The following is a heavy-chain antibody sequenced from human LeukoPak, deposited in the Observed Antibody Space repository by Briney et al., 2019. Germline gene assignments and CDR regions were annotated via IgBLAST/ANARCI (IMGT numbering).Heavy chain of an antibody. Sequence: PGGSLRLSCAASGFTFSSYGMHWVRQAPGKGLEWVSYISSSGSTIYQADSVKGRFTISRDNAKNSLYLQMNSLRAEDTAVYYCARAYYYGSGSYRFPMDVWGKGTRSPSP. CDR2: ISSSGSTI. V-gene: IGHV3-48*04. D-gene: IGHD3-10*01. J-gene: IGHJ6*03. CDR1: GFTFSSYG. CDR3: ARAYYYGSGSYRFPMDV.